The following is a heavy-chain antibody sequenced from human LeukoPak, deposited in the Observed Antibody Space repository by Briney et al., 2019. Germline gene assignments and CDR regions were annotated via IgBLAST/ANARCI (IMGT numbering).Heavy chain of an antibody. Sequence: SETLSLTCTVSGDSISSGDYYWGWIRQPAGKGLEWIGRISSSGSTNYNPSLKSRVTISVDTTKNQFSLRLSSVTAADTAVYFCARGPYSYDSSGAFDIWGQGTMVTVSS. CDR3: ARGPYSYDSSGAFDI. J-gene: IGHJ3*02. CDR2: ISSSGST. V-gene: IGHV4-61*02. CDR1: GDSISSGDYY. D-gene: IGHD3-22*01.